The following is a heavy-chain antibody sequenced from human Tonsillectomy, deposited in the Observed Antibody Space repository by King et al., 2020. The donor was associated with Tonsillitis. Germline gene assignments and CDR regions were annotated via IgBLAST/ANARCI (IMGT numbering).Heavy chain of an antibody. Sequence: VQLQESGPGLVKPSETLSLTCTVSGGSISSYYWSWIRQPPGKGLEWIGYIYYSGSTNYNPSLKSRVTISVDTSKNQFSLKLSSVTAADTAVYYCATSCSIQWLRFKYPRSHIWGQGTMVTVSS. V-gene: IGHV4-59*08. CDR2: IYYSGST. CDR3: ATSCSIQWLRFKYPRSHI. J-gene: IGHJ3*02. D-gene: IGHD5-12*01. CDR1: GGSISSYY.